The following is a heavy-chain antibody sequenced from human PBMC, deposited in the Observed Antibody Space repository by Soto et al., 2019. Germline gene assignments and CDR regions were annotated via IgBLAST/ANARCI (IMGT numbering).Heavy chain of an antibody. D-gene: IGHD5-12*01. V-gene: IGHV3-23*01. J-gene: IGHJ4*02. CDR3: AKVRDGYNFYFDY. CDR1: GFNFSSYA. Sequence: GGSLILSCTASGFNFSSYAMSWVRPAPGKGLEWVSAISGSGGSTYYADSVKGRFTISRDNSKNTLYLQMNSPRAEDTAVYYCAKVRDGYNFYFDYWGQGTLVTVSA. CDR2: ISGSGGST.